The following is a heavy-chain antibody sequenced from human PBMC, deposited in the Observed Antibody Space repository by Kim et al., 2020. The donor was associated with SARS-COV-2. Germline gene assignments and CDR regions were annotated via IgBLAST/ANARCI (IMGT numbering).Heavy chain of an antibody. CDR2: IYYSGST. D-gene: IGHD3-10*01. V-gene: IGHV4-59*01. CDR1: GGSISSYY. Sequence: SETLSLTCTVSGGSISSYYWSWIRQPPGKGLEWIGYIYYSGSTNYNPSLKSRVTISVDTSKNQFSLKLSSVTAADTAVYYCARNMVRGVYYYSGMDVWGQGTTVTVSS. CDR3: ARNMVRGVYYYSGMDV. J-gene: IGHJ6*02.